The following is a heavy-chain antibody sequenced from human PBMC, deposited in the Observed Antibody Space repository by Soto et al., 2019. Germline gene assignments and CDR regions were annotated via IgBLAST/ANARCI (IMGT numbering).Heavy chain of an antibody. CDR2: IYPGDSDT. V-gene: IGHV5-51*01. CDR1: GYSFTSSW. Sequence: GESQQISCQGSGYSFTSSWIGWERQMPRKGLQWMGIIYPGDSDTRYSPSFQGQVTISADKSISTAYLQWSSLKASDTAMYCYARRGYYYYYYGMDVWGQGTTVTVS. J-gene: IGHJ6*02. CDR3: ARRGYYYYYYGMDV.